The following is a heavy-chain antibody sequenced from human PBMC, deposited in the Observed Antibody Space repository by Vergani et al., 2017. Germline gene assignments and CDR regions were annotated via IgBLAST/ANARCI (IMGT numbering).Heavy chain of an antibody. V-gene: IGHV1-2*02. D-gene: IGHD5-18*01. CDR2: INPNSGGT. Sequence: QVQLVQSGAEVKKPGASVKVSCKASGYTFTGYYMHWVRQAPGQGLEWMGWINPNSGGTNYAQKFQGRVTITADEATSTAYMGLSSLRAEDTAVYYCARVKKGVDTVVPNESENWFDPWGQGTLVTVSS. CDR1: GYTFTGYY. CDR3: ARVKKGVDTVVPNESENWFDP. J-gene: IGHJ5*02.